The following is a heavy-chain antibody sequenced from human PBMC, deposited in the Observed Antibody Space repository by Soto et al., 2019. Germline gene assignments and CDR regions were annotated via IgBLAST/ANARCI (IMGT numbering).Heavy chain of an antibody. CDR1: GGSISSYY. J-gene: IGHJ4*02. D-gene: IGHD2-15*01. CDR2: IYYSGST. Sequence: QVQLQESGPGLVKPSETLSLTCTVSGGSISSYYWSWIRQPPGKGLEWIGYIYYSGSTNYNPSLKRRVTISVDKSQHQFSLKLSSVTAADTAVYSCARGEERVARPSGYWGQGTLVTVSS. CDR3: ARGEERVARPSGY. V-gene: IGHV4-59*01.